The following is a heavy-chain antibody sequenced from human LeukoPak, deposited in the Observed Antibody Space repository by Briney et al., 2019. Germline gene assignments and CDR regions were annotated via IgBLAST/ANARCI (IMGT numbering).Heavy chain of an antibody. J-gene: IGHJ4*02. CDR2: INQDGSGK. V-gene: IGHV3-7*01. D-gene: IGHD1-26*01. CDR3: AKASIAGAIGVLDY. CDR1: GFTFNNYW. Sequence: PGGSLRLSCVAFGFTFNNYWMSWVRQAPGKGLEWVANINQDGSGKHYVDSVKGRFTISRDNAKNSLYLQMNSLRAEDTAVYFCAKASIAGAIGVLDYWGQGTLVTVSS.